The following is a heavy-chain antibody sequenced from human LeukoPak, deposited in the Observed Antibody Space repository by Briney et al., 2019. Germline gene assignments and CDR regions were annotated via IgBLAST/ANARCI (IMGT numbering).Heavy chain of an antibody. CDR2: ISYDGSNK. CDR3: ARGPSAGGYDYVWGSYRYTGQDY. D-gene: IGHD3-16*02. V-gene: IGHV3-30*04. J-gene: IGHJ4*02. Sequence: PGRSLRLSCAASGFTFSSYAMHWVRQAPGEGLEWVAVISYDGSNKYYADSVKGRFTISRDNSKNTLYLQMNSLRAEDTAVYYCARGPSAGGYDYVWGSYRYTGQDYWGQGTLVTVSS. CDR1: GFTFSSYA.